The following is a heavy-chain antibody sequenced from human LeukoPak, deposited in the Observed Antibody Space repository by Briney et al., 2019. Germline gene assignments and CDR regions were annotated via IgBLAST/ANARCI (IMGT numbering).Heavy chain of an antibody. Sequence: PSETLSLTCTVSGGSISSYYWSWIRQPPGKGLEWIGYIYYSGSTNYNPSLKSRVTMSVDTSKNQFSLKLSSVTAADTAVYYCARGGGGYSYGDYFDYWGQGTLVTVSS. CDR2: IYYSGST. V-gene: IGHV4-59*12. J-gene: IGHJ4*02. CDR1: GGSISSYY. D-gene: IGHD5-18*01. CDR3: ARGGGGYSYGDYFDY.